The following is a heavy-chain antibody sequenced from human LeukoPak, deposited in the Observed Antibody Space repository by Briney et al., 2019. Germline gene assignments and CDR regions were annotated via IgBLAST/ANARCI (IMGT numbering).Heavy chain of an antibody. CDR1: GFTFNTYS. Sequence: GGSLRLSCVASGFTFNTYSMNWFRQAPGKGLEGISYISSSSATIYYADSVKGRFTISRDNAKNSLYLQMNSLRAEDTAVYYCARGRDLFDSWGQGTLVIVSS. J-gene: IGHJ4*02. CDR2: ISSSSATI. CDR3: ARGRDLFDS. V-gene: IGHV3-48*04.